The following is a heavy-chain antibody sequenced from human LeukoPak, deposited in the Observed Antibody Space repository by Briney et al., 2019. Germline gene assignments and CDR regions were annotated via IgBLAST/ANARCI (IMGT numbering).Heavy chain of an antibody. D-gene: IGHD3-10*02. CDR3: AELVITMIGGV. Sequence: GGSLRLSCAASGSTFSSYDMSWVRQAPGKGLEWVSYISSSCSTIYYADSVKGRFTISRDNAKNSLYLQMNSLRAEDAAVYYCAELVITMIGGVWGKGTTVTISS. CDR2: ISSSCSTI. CDR1: GSTFSSYD. V-gene: IGHV3-48*03. J-gene: IGHJ6*04.